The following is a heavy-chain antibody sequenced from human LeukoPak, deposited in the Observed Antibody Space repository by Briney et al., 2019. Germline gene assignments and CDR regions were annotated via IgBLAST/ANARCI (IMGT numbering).Heavy chain of an antibody. J-gene: IGHJ4*02. D-gene: IGHD2-2*01. CDR3: ARIEDNGIVPAAIDY. CDR1: GGSISSYY. Sequence: SETLSPTCTVSGGSISSYYWSWIRQPPGKGLEWIGYIYYSGSTNYNPSLKSRVTISVDTSKNQFSLKLSSVTAADTAVYYCARIEDNGIVPAAIDYWGQGTLVTVSS. V-gene: IGHV4-59*01. CDR2: IYYSGST.